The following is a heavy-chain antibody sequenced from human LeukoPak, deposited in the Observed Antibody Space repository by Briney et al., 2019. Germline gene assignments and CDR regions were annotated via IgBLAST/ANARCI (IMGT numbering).Heavy chain of an antibody. D-gene: IGHD3-10*01. CDR3: ARGPPGGQFDP. CDR2: IYYSGST. Sequence: ASETLSLTCTVSGGSISSYYWTWIRQPPGKGLEWIGYIYYSGSTNYNPSLKSRVTISVDTSNNQFSLKLSSVTAADTAVYYCARGPPGGQFDPWGQGTLVTVSS. CDR1: GGSISSYY. V-gene: IGHV4-59*01. J-gene: IGHJ5*02.